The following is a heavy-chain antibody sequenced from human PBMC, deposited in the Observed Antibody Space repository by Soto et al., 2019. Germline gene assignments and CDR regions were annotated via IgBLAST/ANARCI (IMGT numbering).Heavy chain of an antibody. V-gene: IGHV3-48*03. J-gene: IGHJ4*02. CDR2: ISSSGSSV. CDR1: RFTFSTYE. D-gene: IGHD5-12*01. Sequence: LRLSCAASRFTFSTYEMHWVRQAPGKGLEWVSCISSSGSSVYYADSVKGRFTISRDNSRNSLYLQMNSLRDEDTALYYCVRYCSSTLCNGVATRTFDYWGQGALVTVSS. CDR3: VRYCSSTLCNGVATRTFDY.